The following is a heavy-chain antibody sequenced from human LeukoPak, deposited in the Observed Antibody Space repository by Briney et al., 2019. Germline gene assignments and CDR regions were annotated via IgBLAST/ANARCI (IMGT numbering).Heavy chain of an antibody. CDR2: INHSGTT. D-gene: IGHD3-10*01. J-gene: IGHJ3*02. CDR3: AKSNGYGLVDI. V-gene: IGHV4-34*01. Sequence: SETLSLTCAVFGGSFSGYYWSWIRQPPGKGPEWIGEINHSGTTNYNPSLKSRVTISVDTSKNQFSLKLNSVTAADTAVYYCAKSNGYGLVDIWGQGTMVTVSS. CDR1: GGSFSGYY.